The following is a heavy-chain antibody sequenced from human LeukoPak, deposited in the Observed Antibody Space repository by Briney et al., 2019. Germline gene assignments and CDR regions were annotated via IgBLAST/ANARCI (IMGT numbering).Heavy chain of an antibody. D-gene: IGHD3-3*01. Sequence: GSLRPSCAASGFTVSSNYMSWIRQPPGKGLEWIGYIFYSGSTNYNPSLKSRVTISVDTSKNQFSLKLSSVTAADTAVYYCVRSDDFWSGYYGYWGQGTLVTVSS. CDR1: GFTVSSNY. CDR2: IFYSGST. CDR3: VRSDDFWSGYYGY. V-gene: IGHV4-59*02. J-gene: IGHJ4*02.